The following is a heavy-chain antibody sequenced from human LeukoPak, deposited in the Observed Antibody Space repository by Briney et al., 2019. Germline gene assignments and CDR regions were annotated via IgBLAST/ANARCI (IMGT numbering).Heavy chain of an antibody. CDR2: IYTSGST. D-gene: IGHD3-3*01. CDR1: GGSISSGSYY. CDR3: ARETVYYDFWSGYYTGWFDP. Sequence: KTSETLSFTCTVSGGSISSGSYYWSWIRQPAGKGLEWIGRIYTSGSTNYNPSLKSRVTISVDTSKNQFSLKLSSVTAADTAVYYCARETVYYDFWSGYYTGWFDPWGQGTLVTVSS. J-gene: IGHJ5*02. V-gene: IGHV4-61*02.